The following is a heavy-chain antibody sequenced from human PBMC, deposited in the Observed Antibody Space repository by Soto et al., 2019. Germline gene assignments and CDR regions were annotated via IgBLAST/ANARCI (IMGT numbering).Heavy chain of an antibody. V-gene: IGHV3-13*01. Sequence: EVQLVESGGGLVQPGGSLRLSCAASGFTFSAYDMHWVRQPTGKGLEWVSAIGTQHDTYYPDSVKGRFTITRENAKNSLDLQMNSLGAGDAAVYYWASQASYRHGGGGWFDPWGQGTLVTVSS. D-gene: IGHD3-16*01. CDR2: IGTQHDT. CDR1: GFTFSAYD. J-gene: IGHJ5*02. CDR3: ASQASYRHGGGGWFDP.